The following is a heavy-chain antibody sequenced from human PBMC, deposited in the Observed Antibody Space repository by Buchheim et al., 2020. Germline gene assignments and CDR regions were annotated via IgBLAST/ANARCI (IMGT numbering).Heavy chain of an antibody. CDR3: ATGRHWERGQIYYYYGMDV. V-gene: IGHV1-69*08. D-gene: IGHD3-16*01. J-gene: IGHJ6*02. CDR2: IVPFLGTT. Sequence: QAQLVQSGAEVKKPGSSVKVSCKASGGTFNTYTISWVRQAPGQGLEWMGRIVPFLGTTHYAQKFKGRVTITADKSTSTAYMELSSLRSENTAVYYCATGRHWERGQIYYYYGMDVWGQGTT. CDR1: GGTFNTYT.